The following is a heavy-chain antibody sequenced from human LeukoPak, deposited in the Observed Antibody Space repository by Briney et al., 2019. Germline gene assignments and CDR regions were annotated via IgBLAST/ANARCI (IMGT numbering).Heavy chain of an antibody. D-gene: IGHD2-15*01. CDR2: IRSTTNIT. CDR3: ERDSDYSVRAFDF. V-gene: IGHV3-48*02. J-gene: IGHJ4*02. CDR1: GFSFSSYT. Sequence: GGSLRLSCVASGFSFSSYTMRWVRQAPGKGLECVSYIRSTTNITQYADSVRGRFTISRDNAKNSLYLQRSSVRDEDTAVYYCERDSDYSVRAFDFWGQGTLVTVSS.